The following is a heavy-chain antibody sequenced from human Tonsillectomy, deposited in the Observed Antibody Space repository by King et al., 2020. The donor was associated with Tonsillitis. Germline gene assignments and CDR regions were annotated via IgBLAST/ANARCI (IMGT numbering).Heavy chain of an antibody. J-gene: IGHJ6*02. CDR2: MYYSEST. CDR3: ERVSCLYSYGYNYGMDV. CDR1: GGSINIGYY. V-gene: IGHV4-39*07. Sequence: LQLQESGPGLVKPSETLSLTCTVSGGSINIGYYWGWIRQPPGKGLEWIGSMYYSESTYYNPSLKSRVTISVDTAKNQFSLKLSSVTAADTAVYYCERVSCLYSYGYNYGMDVWGQGTTVTVSS. D-gene: IGHD5-18*01.